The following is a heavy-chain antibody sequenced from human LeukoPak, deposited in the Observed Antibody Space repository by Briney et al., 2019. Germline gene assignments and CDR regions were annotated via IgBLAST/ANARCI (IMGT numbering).Heavy chain of an antibody. Sequence: GGSLRLSCEVSGFIFSNYGMHWVRQAPGKGLEWVALIWYDGRTKFHADSVRGRFTISRDNSANTLYLQMSSLRVEDTAVYYCAREWGRIAVAGGPGYWGQGALVTVSS. D-gene: IGHD6-19*01. CDR3: AREWGRIAVAGGPGY. CDR2: IWYDGRTK. V-gene: IGHV3-33*01. CDR1: GFIFSNYG. J-gene: IGHJ4*02.